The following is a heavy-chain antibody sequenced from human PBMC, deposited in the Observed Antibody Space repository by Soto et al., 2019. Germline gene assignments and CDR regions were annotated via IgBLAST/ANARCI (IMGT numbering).Heavy chain of an antibody. J-gene: IGHJ5*02. CDR1: EGSVRSSSDY. CDR2: IYHSGST. CDR3: ARSVFP. Sequence: TCAVSEGSVRSSSDYWSMIRQPPGKGLEWIGSIYHSGSTYYNPSLKSRVTISVDTSKNQFSLKLISVTAADTAVYYCARSVFPWGQGTLVTVSS. V-gene: IGHV4-39*07.